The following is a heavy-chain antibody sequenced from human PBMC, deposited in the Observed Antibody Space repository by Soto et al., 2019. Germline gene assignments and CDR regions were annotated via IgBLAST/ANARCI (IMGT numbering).Heavy chain of an antibody. CDR2: IDWSGTYI. CDR3: ARDHYYGSGTYPPNDY. J-gene: IGHJ4*02. CDR1: GFTFSTYS. V-gene: IGHV3-21*01. D-gene: IGHD3-10*01. Sequence: GSLRLSCAASGFTFSTYSMNWVRQAPVKGLEWVSSIDWSGTYIFYADSVKGRFTISRDNAKNSLFLQMNSLRAEDTAVYYCARDHYYGSGTYPPNDYWGQGTLVTVSS.